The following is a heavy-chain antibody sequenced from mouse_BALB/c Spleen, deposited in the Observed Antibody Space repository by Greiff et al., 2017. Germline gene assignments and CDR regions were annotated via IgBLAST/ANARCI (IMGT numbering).Heavy chain of an antibody. J-gene: IGHJ2*01. Sequence: EGPLQQSGAALVRSGASVQLSCTASGFNIQDYSLHWVKQRPEQGLEWIGWIDPENGDTEYAPKFQGKATMTADTSSNTAYLQLSSLTSEDTAVYYCNAVLRPVDDWGQGTTLTVSA. CDR1: GFNIQDYS. V-gene: IGHV14-4*02. D-gene: IGHD2-12*01. CDR2: IDPENGDT. CDR3: NAVLRPVDD.